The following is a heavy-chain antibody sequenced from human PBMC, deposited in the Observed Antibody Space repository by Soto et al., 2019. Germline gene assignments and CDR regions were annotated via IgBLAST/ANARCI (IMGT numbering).Heavy chain of an antibody. Sequence: GGSLRLSCAASGFTFSSYAMSWVRQAPGKGLEWVSAISGSGGSTYYADSVKGRFTISRDNSKNTLYLQMNSLRAEDTAVYYCAKDLGSSSWYFNILRSIKKHGDYWGQGTLVTVSS. V-gene: IGHV3-23*01. CDR3: AKDLGSSSWYFNILRSIKKHGDY. CDR1: GFTFSSYA. CDR2: ISGSGGST. D-gene: IGHD6-13*01. J-gene: IGHJ4*02.